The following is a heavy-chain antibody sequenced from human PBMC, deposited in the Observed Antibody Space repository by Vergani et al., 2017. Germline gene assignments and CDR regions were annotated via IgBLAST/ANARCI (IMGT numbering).Heavy chain of an antibody. V-gene: IGHV4-30-4*01. CDR1: GGSISSDDYY. CDR3: AGTRGGRVVFITLFDY. J-gene: IGHJ4*02. CDR2: IYYSGST. D-gene: IGHD3-22*01. Sequence: QVQLQESGPGLVKPSQTLSLTCTVSGGSISSDDYYWSWIRQPPGKGLEWIGYIYYSGSTYYNPSLKRRVTISVDTSKNQFSLKLSSVTAADTAVYYCAGTRGGRVVFITLFDYWGQGTLVTVSS.